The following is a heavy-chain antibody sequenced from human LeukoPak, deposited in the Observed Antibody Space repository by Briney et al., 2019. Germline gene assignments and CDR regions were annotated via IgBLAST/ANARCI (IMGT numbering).Heavy chain of an antibody. CDR1: GGSFSGYY. V-gene: IGHV4-34*01. D-gene: IGHD3-22*01. CDR2: INHSGST. J-gene: IGHJ1*01. CDR3: ARNRVYYDSSGYYWYEYFQH. Sequence: SETLSLTCVVYGGSFSGYYWSWIRQPPGKGLEWIGEINHSGSTNYNPSLKSRVTISVDTSKNQFSLKLSSVTAADTAVYYCARNRVYYDSSGYYWYEYFQHWGQGTLVTVSS.